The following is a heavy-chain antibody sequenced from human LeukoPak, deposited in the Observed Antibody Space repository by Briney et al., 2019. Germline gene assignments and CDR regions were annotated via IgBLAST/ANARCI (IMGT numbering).Heavy chain of an antibody. CDR3: ARDRAATQHWVEYDI. CDR2: IRDTGET. V-gene: IGHV3-66*03. Sequence: GGSLRLSCAASEFLVSNYYMSWVSQAPGKGLEWVSLIRDTGETFYIDSVKGRFTISRDDSKNTVYLQMKRLRVEDTAVYFCARDRAATQHWVEYDIWGQGTLVTVSS. D-gene: IGHD7-27*01. J-gene: IGHJ4*02. CDR1: EFLVSNYY.